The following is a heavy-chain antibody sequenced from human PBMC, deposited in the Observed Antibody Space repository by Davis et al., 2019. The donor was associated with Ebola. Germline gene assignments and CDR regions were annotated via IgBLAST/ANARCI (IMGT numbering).Heavy chain of an antibody. CDR1: GFTFSSYW. D-gene: IGHD6-13*01. Sequence: GESLKISCAASGFTFSSYWMSWVRQAPGKGLEWVANIKQDGSEKYYVDSVKGRFTISRDNAKNSLYLQMNNLRAEDTAVYYCARVLAAAELDPWGQGTLVTVSS. J-gene: IGHJ5*02. V-gene: IGHV3-7*01. CDR2: IKQDGSEK. CDR3: ARVLAAAELDP.